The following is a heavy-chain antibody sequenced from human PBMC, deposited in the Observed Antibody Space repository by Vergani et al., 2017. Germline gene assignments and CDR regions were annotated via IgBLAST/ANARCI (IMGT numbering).Heavy chain of an antibody. V-gene: IGHV5-51*01. CDR1: GYSFTSYW. Sequence: VQLVQSGAEVKKPGESLKISCKGSGYSFTSYWIGWVRQMPGKGLEWMGIIYPGDSDTRYSPSFQGQVTISADKSISTAYLQWSSLKTSDTAMYYCARLGRAYDFWSGYPPYFDYWGQGTLVTVSS. CDR2: IYPGDSDT. J-gene: IGHJ4*02. CDR3: ARLGRAYDFWSGYPPYFDY. D-gene: IGHD3-3*01.